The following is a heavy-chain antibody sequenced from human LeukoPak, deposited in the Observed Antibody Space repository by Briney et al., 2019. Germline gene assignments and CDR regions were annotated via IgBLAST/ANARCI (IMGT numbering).Heavy chain of an antibody. CDR3: ARGNWRNGYSQSDY. Sequence: SVKVSXKASGGTFSSYTISWVRQAPGQGLEWMGRIIPILGIANYAQKFQGRVTITADKSTSTAYMELSSLRSEDTAVYYCARGNWRNGYSQSDYWGQGTLVTVSS. CDR1: GGTFSSYT. V-gene: IGHV1-69*02. J-gene: IGHJ4*02. D-gene: IGHD3-3*01. CDR2: IIPILGIA.